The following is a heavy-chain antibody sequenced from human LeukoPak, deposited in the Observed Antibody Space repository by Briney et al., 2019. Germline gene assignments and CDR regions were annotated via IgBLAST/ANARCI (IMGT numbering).Heavy chain of an antibody. V-gene: IGHV3-11*04. CDR2: ISTSGSSI. D-gene: IGHD1-1*01. Sequence: GGSLRLSCAASGFTFSAYYMSWIRQAPGKGLEWVSYISTSGSSISYADSVRGRFTISRDNAKNSPYLQMNSLRAEDTAVYYCARDRYGSDWYFDLWGRGILVTVSS. CDR1: GFTFSAYY. CDR3: ARDRYGSDWYFDL. J-gene: IGHJ2*01.